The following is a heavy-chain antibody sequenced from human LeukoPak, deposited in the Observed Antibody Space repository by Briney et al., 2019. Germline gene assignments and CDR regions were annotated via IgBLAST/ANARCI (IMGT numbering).Heavy chain of an antibody. V-gene: IGHV1-18*01. Sequence: ASVKVSCKASGYTFTSYGISWVRQAPGQGLEWMGWISAYNGNTNYAQKLQGRVTMTTDTSTSTAYMELRSLRSDDTAVYYCARRIYDFWSGYYLDYWGQGTLVTVSS. J-gene: IGHJ4*02. CDR2: ISAYNGNT. CDR3: ARRIYDFWSGYYLDY. D-gene: IGHD3-3*01. CDR1: GYTFTSYG.